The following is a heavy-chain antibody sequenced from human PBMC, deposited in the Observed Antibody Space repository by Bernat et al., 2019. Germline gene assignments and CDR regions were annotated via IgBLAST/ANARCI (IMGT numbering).Heavy chain of an antibody. Sequence: QVQLVQSGAEVKKPGASVKVSCKASGYTFTSYGISWVRQAPGQGLEWMGWISAYNGNTNYAQKLQGRVTMTTDTSTSTAYMELRSLRSDDTAVYYCARERRRGRYCSGGSCRAGLDYWGQGTLVTVSS. J-gene: IGHJ4*02. V-gene: IGHV1-18*01. D-gene: IGHD2-15*01. CDR2: ISAYNGNT. CDR1: GYTFTSYG. CDR3: ARERRRGRYCSGGSCRAGLDY.